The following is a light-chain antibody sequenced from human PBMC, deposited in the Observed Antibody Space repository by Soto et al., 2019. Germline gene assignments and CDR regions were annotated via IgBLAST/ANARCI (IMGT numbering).Light chain of an antibody. V-gene: IGLV2-8*01. CDR3: SSYAGSNNFDV. Sequence: SVLTQPPSASGSPGQSVTISCTGTSSDVGGYNYVPWYQQHPGKAPKLMISDVSKRPSGVPDRFSGSKSGNTASLTVSGLQAEDEADYYCSSYAGSNNFDVFGTGTKVTVL. CDR1: SSDVGGYNY. J-gene: IGLJ1*01. CDR2: DVS.